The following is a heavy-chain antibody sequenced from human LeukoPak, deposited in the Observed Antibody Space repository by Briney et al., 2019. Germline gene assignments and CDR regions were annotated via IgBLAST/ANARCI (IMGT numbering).Heavy chain of an antibody. D-gene: IGHD3-22*01. V-gene: IGHV3-11*01. CDR1: GFTFSDYY. CDR2: ISSSGSTI. CDR3: ARDLYYDSSGYYFDH. Sequence: PGGSLRLSCAASGFTFSDYYMSWIRQAPGKGLEWVSYISSSGSTIYYADSVKGRFTISRDNAKNSLYLQMNSLRAEDTAVYYCARDLYYDSSGYYFDHWGQGTLVTVSS. J-gene: IGHJ5*02.